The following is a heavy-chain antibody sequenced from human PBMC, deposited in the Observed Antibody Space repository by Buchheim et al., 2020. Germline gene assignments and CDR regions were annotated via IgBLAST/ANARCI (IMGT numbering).Heavy chain of an antibody. CDR2: ISGSGGST. D-gene: IGHD3-10*01. V-gene: IGHV3-23*01. Sequence: EVQLLESGGGLVQPGGSLRLSCAASGFTFSSYAMSWVRQAPGKGLEWVSAISGSGGSTYYADSVKGRFTISRDNSKKNLYPQMNSLRAEDTAVYYCAKEGDRGGSGIQAHIDYWGQGTL. J-gene: IGHJ4*02. CDR3: AKEGDRGGSGIQAHIDY. CDR1: GFTFSSYA.